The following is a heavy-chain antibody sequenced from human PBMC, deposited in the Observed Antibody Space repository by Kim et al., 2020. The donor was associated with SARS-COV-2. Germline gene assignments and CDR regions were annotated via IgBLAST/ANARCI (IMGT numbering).Heavy chain of an antibody. D-gene: IGHD6-13*01. CDR3: ASLHTLGIAAAGYNY. CDR1: GGSFSGYY. J-gene: IGHJ4*02. Sequence: SETLSLTCAVYGGSFSGYYWSWIRQPPGKGLEWIGEINHSGSTNYNPSLKSRVTISVDTSKNQFSLKLSSVTAADTAVYYCASLHTLGIAAAGYNYWGQGTLVTVSS. V-gene: IGHV4-34*01. CDR2: INHSGST.